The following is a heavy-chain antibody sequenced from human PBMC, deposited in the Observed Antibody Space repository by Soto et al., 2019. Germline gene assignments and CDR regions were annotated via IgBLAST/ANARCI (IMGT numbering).Heavy chain of an antibody. J-gene: IGHJ6*03. V-gene: IGHV1-46*03. Sequence: ASVKVSCKASGYTFTSYYMHWVRQAPGQGLEWMGKINPSGGSTSYAQKFQGRVTMTRDTSTSTVYMELSSLRSEDTAVYYCARDSRYYDFWSGRPKDYYYYYMDVWGKGTTVTVSS. D-gene: IGHD3-3*01. CDR3: ARDSRYYDFWSGRPKDYYYYYMDV. CDR1: GYTFTSYY. CDR2: INPSGGST.